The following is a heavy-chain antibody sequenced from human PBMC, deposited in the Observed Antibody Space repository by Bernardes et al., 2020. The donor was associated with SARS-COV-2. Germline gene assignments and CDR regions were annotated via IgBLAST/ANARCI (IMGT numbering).Heavy chain of an antibody. CDR2: ISSSDSTK. J-gene: IGHJ4*02. CDR3: ARDHLYYDTLTGWIDQYYFDS. Sequence: GGSLRLSCVASGFTFSNYNMNWVRQAPGKGLEWVSKISSSDSTKNYADSVKGRFTISRDNAKNTLYLQMSSLRADDTAVYYCARDHLYYDTLTGWIDQYYFDSWGQGILVIVSS. V-gene: IGHV3-48*01. CDR1: GFTFSNYN. D-gene: IGHD3-9*01.